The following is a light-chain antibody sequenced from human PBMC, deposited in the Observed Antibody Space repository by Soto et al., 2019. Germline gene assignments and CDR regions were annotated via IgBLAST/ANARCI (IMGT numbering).Light chain of an antibody. V-gene: IGKV1-9*01. J-gene: IGKJ1*01. Sequence: QLTQSPSSLSASVGDRVTITCRASQGISSNLAWYQQKPGRAPKLLIFGASTLQSGVPSRFSGSGSGTDFTITISTLQHEDFATYFCQKLNAYPPCTFGQGTKVEIK. CDR3: QKLNAYPPCT. CDR1: QGISSN. CDR2: GAS.